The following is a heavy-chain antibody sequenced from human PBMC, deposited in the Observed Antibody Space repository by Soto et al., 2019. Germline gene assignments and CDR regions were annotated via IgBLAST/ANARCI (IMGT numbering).Heavy chain of an antibody. J-gene: IGHJ6*02. CDR3: ARAPKEYDFWSGYAEYYYGMDV. CDR2: IIPIFGTA. Sequence: QVQLVQSGAEVKKPGSSVMVSCQASGGIFSSYAISWVRQAPGQGLEWMGGIIPIFGTANYAQKFQGRVTITADKSTLTAYMDMSSQRSEDTAVYYCARAPKEYDFWSGYAEYYYGMDVWGQGTTVTVSS. V-gene: IGHV1-69*06. D-gene: IGHD3-3*01. CDR1: GGIFSSYA.